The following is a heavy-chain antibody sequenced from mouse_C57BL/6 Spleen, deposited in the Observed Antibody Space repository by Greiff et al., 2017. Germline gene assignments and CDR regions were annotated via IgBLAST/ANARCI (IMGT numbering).Heavy chain of an antibody. CDR1: GYTFTSYW. D-gene: IGHD1-1*01. Sequence: VKLQQPGAELVKPGASVKLSCKASGYTFTSYWMHWVKQRPGQGLEWIGMIHPNSGSTNYNEKFKSKATLTVDKSSSTAYMQLSSLTSEDSAVYYCAREYYGSSPYYFDYWGQGTTLTVSS. CDR2: IHPNSGST. J-gene: IGHJ2*01. V-gene: IGHV1-64*01. CDR3: AREYYGSSPYYFDY.